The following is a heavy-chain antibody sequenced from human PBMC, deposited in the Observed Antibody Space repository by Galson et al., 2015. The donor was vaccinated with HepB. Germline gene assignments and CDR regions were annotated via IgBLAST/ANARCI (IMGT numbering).Heavy chain of an antibody. CDR2: IKQDGSEK. J-gene: IGHJ4*02. Sequence: SLRLSCAASGFTFSSYWMSWVRQAPGKGLEWVANIKQDGSEKYYVDSVKGRFTISRDNAKNSLYLQMNSLRAEDTAVYYCARDGHYYDSSGANVCGYWGQGTLVTVSS. CDR1: GFTFSSYW. D-gene: IGHD3-22*01. CDR3: ARDGHYYDSSGANVCGY. V-gene: IGHV3-7*03.